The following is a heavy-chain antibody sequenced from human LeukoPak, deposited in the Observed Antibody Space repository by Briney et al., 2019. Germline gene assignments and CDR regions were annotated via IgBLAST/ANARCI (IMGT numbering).Heavy chain of an antibody. Sequence: SQTLSLTCTGSGGAISGGAYSWSWIRQHPGKGLEWIGFICNSGSTDYNPSLKTRATISVDMSNSQFSLKLRSVTAADTAVYYCARDEAGARFGAYYMDVWGKGTTVTVSS. CDR3: ARDEAGARFGAYYMDV. V-gene: IGHV4-31*03. CDR1: GGAISGGAYS. CDR2: ICNSGST. J-gene: IGHJ6*03. D-gene: IGHD3-10*01.